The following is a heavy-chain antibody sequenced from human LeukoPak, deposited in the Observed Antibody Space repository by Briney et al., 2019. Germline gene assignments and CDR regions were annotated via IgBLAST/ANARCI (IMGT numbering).Heavy chain of an antibody. J-gene: IGHJ4*02. D-gene: IGHD6-13*01. Sequence: QPGGSLRLSCAASGFTFSSYGMHWVRQAPGKGLEWVAFIRHDGSNKYYADSVKGRFTISRDNSKNTLYLQMNSLRAEDTAVYYCAKDLSVSSWYIWGQGTLVTVSS. CDR3: AKDLSVSSWYI. CDR2: IRHDGSNK. V-gene: IGHV3-30*02. CDR1: GFTFSSYG.